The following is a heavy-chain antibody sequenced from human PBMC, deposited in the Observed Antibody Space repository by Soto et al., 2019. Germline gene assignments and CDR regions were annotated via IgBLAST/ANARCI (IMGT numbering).Heavy chain of an antibody. V-gene: IGHV4-61*01. Sequence: SETLSLTCTVSGGSVSSGSYYWSWIRQPPGKGLEWIGYIYYSGSTNYNPSLKSRATISVDTSKNQFSLKLSSVTAADTAVYYCARDRKSRYYGMDVWGQGTTVTVSS. CDR3: ARDRKSRYYGMDV. CDR1: GGSVSSGSYY. CDR2: IYYSGST. J-gene: IGHJ6*02.